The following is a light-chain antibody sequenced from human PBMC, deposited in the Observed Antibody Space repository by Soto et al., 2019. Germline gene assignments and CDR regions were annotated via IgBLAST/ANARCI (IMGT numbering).Light chain of an antibody. Sequence: DIQMTQSPSALSASVEGRFIITFRASRMISNHLNWYQQKPLKAPKLLIFAASSLQSGVPSRFSGSRSGPDFTLTISSLQPEDFATYYCQQSYSSPPTFGQGTKVDIK. J-gene: IGKJ1*01. CDR3: QQSYSSPPT. V-gene: IGKV1-39*01. CDR1: RMISNH. CDR2: AAS.